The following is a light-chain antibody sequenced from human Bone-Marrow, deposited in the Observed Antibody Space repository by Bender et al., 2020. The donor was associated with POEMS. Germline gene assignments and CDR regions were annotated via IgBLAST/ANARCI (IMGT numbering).Light chain of an antibody. J-gene: IGLJ2*01. CDR3: CSYTTGSTLVV. CDR1: SSDVGAYKT. CDR2: EVR. Sequence: QSALTQPASVSGSPGQSITISCTGTSSDVGAYKTVSWYQQHPGKAPKLLIYEVRKRPSGVSNRFSGSKSDNTASLTISGLQAEDEADFYCCSYTTGSTLVVFGGGTKLTVL. V-gene: IGLV2-14*01.